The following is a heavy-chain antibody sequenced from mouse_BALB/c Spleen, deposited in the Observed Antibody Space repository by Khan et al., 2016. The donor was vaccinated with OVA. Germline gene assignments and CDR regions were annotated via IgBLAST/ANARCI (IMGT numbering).Heavy chain of an antibody. CDR3: ERLKLRLDY. CDR2: ITTYSGDT. D-gene: IGHD1-1*01. Sequence: QVQLQQPGPELVRPGVSVKISCKGSGYTFTDYAMHWVRQSPAKSLEWIGVITTYSGDTNYNQKFKGKATMTVDKSSRTAYMDLARLTYEDSAICDCERLKLRLDYWGQGTSVTVSA. J-gene: IGHJ4*01. CDR1: GYTFTDYA. V-gene: IGHV1S137*01.